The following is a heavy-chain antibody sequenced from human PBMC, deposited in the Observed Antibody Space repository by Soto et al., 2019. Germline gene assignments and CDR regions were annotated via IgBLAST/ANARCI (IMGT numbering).Heavy chain of an antibody. V-gene: IGHV1-69*06. CDR3: ARDPHSSGWFYFDY. J-gene: IGHJ4*02. D-gene: IGHD6-19*01. CDR2: IIPIFGTA. CDR1: GGTFSSYA. Sequence: SVKVSCKASGGTFSSYAISWVRQAPGQGLEWMGGIIPIFGTANYAQKFQGRVTITADKSTSTAYMELSSLRSEDTDVYYCARDPHSSGWFYFDYWGQGTLVTVSS.